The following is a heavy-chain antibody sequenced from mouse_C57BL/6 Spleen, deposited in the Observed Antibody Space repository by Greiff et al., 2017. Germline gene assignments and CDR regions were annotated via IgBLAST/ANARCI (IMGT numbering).Heavy chain of an antibody. V-gene: IGHV14-4*01. Sequence: EVKLQESGAELVRPGASVKLSCTASGFNIKDDYMHWVKQRPEQGLEWIGWIDPENGDTEYASKFQGKATITADTSSNTAYLQLSSLTSEDTAVYYCTTHGYDYPSYAMDYWGQGTSVTVSS. CDR2: IDPENGDT. D-gene: IGHD2-4*01. CDR1: GFNIKDDY. J-gene: IGHJ4*01. CDR3: TTHGYDYPSYAMDY.